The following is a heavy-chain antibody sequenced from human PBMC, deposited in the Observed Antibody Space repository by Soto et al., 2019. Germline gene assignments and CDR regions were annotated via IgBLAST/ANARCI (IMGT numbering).Heavy chain of an antibody. CDR3: ARGRYCLTGRCFPNWFDS. CDR1: GDSITSIYH. Sequence: PSETLSLTCAVSGDSITSIYHWAWIRQTPGRGLEWVASIYKSATTYYNPSFESRVAISVDTSKSQFSLNVTSVTAADTAVYFCARGRYCLTGRCFPNWFDSWGQGALVTVSS. J-gene: IGHJ5*01. V-gene: IGHV4-38-2*01. CDR2: IYKSATT. D-gene: IGHD7-27*01.